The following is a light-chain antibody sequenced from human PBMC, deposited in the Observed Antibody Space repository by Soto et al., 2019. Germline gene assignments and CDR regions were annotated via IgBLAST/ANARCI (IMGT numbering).Light chain of an antibody. CDR1: GSNIGTNF. J-gene: IGLJ1*01. V-gene: IGLV1-47*02. Sequence: QLVLTQPPSASGTPGQRVTISCSGSGSNIGTNFVYWYLQLPGTAPKLLIYDNSQRPSGVPDRFSGSKSGSAASLAISGLRSEDEADYYCAAWDDSLSGPVFGTGTKLTVL. CDR3: AAWDDSLSGPV. CDR2: DNS.